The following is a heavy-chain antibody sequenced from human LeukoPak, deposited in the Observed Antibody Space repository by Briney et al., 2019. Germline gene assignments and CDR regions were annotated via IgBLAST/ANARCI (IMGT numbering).Heavy chain of an antibody. D-gene: IGHD6-13*01. Sequence: GGSLRLSCAPSGFTFSNVWMRCVRQAPGEGLEWVGRIKSKTDGGTTDYAAPVKGRFTISRDDSKNTLFLQMNGLKIEDTAVYYCTNVSREDSSSDYWGQGTLVTVSS. CDR3: TNVSREDSSSDY. CDR2: IKSKTDGGTT. V-gene: IGHV3-15*01. CDR1: GFTFSNVW. J-gene: IGHJ4*02.